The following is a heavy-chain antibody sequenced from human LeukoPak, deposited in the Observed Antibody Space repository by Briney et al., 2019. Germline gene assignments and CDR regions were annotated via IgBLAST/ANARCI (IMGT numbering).Heavy chain of an antibody. D-gene: IGHD3-22*01. CDR1: GGSFSGYY. CDR2: INHSGST. J-gene: IGHJ4*02. CDR3: ARVRGYYDSSGYLSGYYFDY. V-gene: IGHV4-34*01. Sequence: SETLSLTCAVYGGSFSGYYWSWIRQPPGEGLEWIGEINHSGSTNYNPSLKRRVTISVDTSKNQFSLKLRCVTAADTAVYYCARVRGYYDSSGYLSGYYFDYWGQGTLVTVSS.